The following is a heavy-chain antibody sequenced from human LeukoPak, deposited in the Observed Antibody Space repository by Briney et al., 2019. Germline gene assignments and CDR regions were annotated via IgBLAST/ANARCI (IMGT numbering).Heavy chain of an antibody. Sequence: GGSLRLSCAASGFTFSSYSMNWVRQAPGKGLEWVSSISSSSSYIYYADSVKGRFTISRDNAKNSLYLQMNSLRAEDTAVYYCAREPDGTSQLDYWGQGTLVTVSS. CDR1: GFTFSSYS. V-gene: IGHV3-21*01. CDR2: ISSSSSYI. J-gene: IGHJ4*02. D-gene: IGHD1-1*01. CDR3: AREPDGTSQLDY.